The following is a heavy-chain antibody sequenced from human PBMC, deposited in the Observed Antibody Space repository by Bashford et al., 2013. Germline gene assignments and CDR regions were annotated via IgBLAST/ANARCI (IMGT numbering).Heavy chain of an antibody. CDR2: IIQDGGSR. V-gene: IGHV3-7*01. CDR3: VRSKYSDADFDF. Sequence: VRQAPGRRLEWVAHIIQDGGSRHYEDSVKGRFTISRDNTKNSLYLQMDSLRVEDTGVYWCVRSKYSDADFDFWGQGTLVTVSS. J-gene: IGHJ4*02. D-gene: IGHD2-15*01.